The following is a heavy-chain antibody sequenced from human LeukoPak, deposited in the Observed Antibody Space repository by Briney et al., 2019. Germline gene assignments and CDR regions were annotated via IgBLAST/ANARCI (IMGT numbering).Heavy chain of an antibody. CDR2: IYYSGST. CDR3: ARHLVTVTIDY. Sequence: SQTLSLTCTVSGGSIRSGDYYWSWIRQPPGKGLEWIGYIYYSGSTYYNPSLKSRVTISVDTSKNQFSLKVSSVTAADTAVYYCARHLVTVTIDYWGQGTLVTVSS. D-gene: IGHD4-11*01. V-gene: IGHV4-30-4*08. CDR1: GGSIRSGDYY. J-gene: IGHJ4*02.